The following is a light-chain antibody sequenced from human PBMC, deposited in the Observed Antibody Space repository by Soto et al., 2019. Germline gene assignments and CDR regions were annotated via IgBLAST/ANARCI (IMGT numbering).Light chain of an antibody. V-gene: IGLV1-44*01. J-gene: IGLJ2*01. CDR2: TNH. Sequence: QSALTQPPSVSGTPGQKVSISCSGSASNLGGNPVNWYQHLPGAAPKLLIYTNHQRPSGVPGRFSGSKSGTSASLAISGLRSEDEADFYCAAWDDSLNAVVFGGGTKLTVL. CDR3: AAWDDSLNAVV. CDR1: ASNLGGNP.